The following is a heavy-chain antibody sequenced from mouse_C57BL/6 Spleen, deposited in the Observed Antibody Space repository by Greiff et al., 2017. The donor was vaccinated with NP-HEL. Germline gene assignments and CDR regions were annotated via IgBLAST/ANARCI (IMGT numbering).Heavy chain of an antibody. V-gene: IGHV1-69*01. D-gene: IGHD2-4*01. J-gene: IGHJ2*01. CDR1: GYTFTSYW. CDR3: ASATIITTNFRY. CDR2: IDPSDSYT. Sequence: QVQLQQPGAELVMPGASVKLSCKASGYTFTSYWMNWVKQRPGKGLEWIGEIDPSDSYTNYNLKFKGKSTLTVDTSFSTAYMQPSSPTSEDSAVYYYASATIITTNFRYWGQGTTHTVSS.